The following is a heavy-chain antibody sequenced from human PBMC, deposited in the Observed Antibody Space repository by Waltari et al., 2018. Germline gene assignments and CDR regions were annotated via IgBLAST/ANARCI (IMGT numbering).Heavy chain of an antibody. D-gene: IGHD5-18*01. Sequence: QLQLQESGPGLVKPSETLSLTCTVSGGSISTNGHYWGWIRQPPGKGLEWIGSTHFTGSTYYSPSLKNRITVSVDTSKNEFSLKLSFLTAADTAVYYCARSGYSYGHFDYWGQGTRVTVSS. CDR3: ARSGYSYGHFDY. CDR1: GGSISTNGHY. V-gene: IGHV4-39*01. J-gene: IGHJ4*02. CDR2: THFTGST.